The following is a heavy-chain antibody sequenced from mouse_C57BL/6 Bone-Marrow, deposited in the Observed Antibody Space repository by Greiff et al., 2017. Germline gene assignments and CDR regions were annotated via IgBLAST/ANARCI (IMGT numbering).Heavy chain of an antibody. Sequence: EVKLMESGEGLVKPGGSLKLSCAASGFTFSSYAMSWVRQTPEKRLEWVAYISSGGDYIYYADTVKGRFTISRDNARNTLYLQMSSLKSEDTAMYYCTRDGYYPHWYFDVWGTGTTVTVSS. J-gene: IGHJ1*03. CDR2: ISSGGDYI. D-gene: IGHD2-3*01. CDR1: GFTFSSYA. CDR3: TRDGYYPHWYFDV. V-gene: IGHV5-9-1*02.